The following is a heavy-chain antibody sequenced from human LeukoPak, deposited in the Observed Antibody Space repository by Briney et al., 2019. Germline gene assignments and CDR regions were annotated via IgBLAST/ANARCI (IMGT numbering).Heavy chain of an antibody. Sequence: TSQTLSLTCTVSGGSISSGDYYWSWIRQPLGKGLEWIGYIYYSGSTYYNPSLKSRVTISVDTSKNQFSLKLSSVTAADTAVYYCARAGDDYGDYVGYWGQGTLVTVSS. D-gene: IGHD4-17*01. V-gene: IGHV4-30-4*01. CDR3: ARAGDDYGDYVGY. CDR1: GGSISSGDYY. J-gene: IGHJ4*02. CDR2: IYYSGST.